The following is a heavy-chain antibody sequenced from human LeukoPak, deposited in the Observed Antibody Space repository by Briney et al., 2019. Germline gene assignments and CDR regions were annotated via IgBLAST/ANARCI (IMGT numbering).Heavy chain of an antibody. D-gene: IGHD3-10*01. J-gene: IGHJ6*03. CDR2: ISWNSGSI. CDR1: GFTFDDYA. CDR3: ARDATMVPLYYYYYMDV. Sequence: GGSLRLSCAASGFTFDDYAMHWVRQAPGKGLEWVSGISWNSGSIGYADSVRGRFTISRDNAKNSLYLQMNSLRAEDTAVYYCARDATMVPLYYYYYMDVWGKGTTVTVSS. V-gene: IGHV3-9*01.